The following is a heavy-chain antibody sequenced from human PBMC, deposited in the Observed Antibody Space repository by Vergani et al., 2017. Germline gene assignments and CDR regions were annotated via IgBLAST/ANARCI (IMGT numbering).Heavy chain of an antibody. Sequence: EVQLLESGGGLVQPGGSLRLSCAASGFTLSSYAMSWVRQAPGKGLEWVSAISGSGGSTYYADSVKGRFTISRDNSKNTLYLQMNSLRAEDTAVYYCANFKGGQPKYNYYYYCMDVWGQGTTVTVSS. V-gene: IGHV3-23*01. J-gene: IGHJ6*02. D-gene: IGHD6-6*01. CDR3: ANFKGGQPKYNYYYYCMDV. CDR1: GFTLSSYA. CDR2: ISGSGGST.